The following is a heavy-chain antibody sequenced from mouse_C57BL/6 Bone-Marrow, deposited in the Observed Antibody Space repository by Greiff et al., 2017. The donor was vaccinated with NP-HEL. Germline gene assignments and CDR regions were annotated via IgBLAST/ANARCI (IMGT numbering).Heavy chain of an antibody. Sequence: VQLQQSGAELARPGASVKLSCKASGYTFTSYGISWVKQRTGQGLEWIGEIYPRSGNTYYNEKFKGKATLTADKSSSTAYMELRSLTSEDSAVYFCASSYYGSSYGYFDYWGQGTTLTVSS. CDR1: GYTFTSYG. CDR2: IYPRSGNT. J-gene: IGHJ2*01. CDR3: ASSYYGSSYGYFDY. D-gene: IGHD1-1*01. V-gene: IGHV1-81*01.